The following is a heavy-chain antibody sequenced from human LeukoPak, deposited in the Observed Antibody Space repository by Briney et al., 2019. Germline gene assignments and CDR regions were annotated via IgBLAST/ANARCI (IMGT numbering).Heavy chain of an antibody. CDR1: GGSISSYY. CDR2: IYTSGST. D-gene: IGHD6-19*01. J-gene: IGHJ6*02. Sequence: SETLSLTCTVPGGSISSYYWSWIRKPAGKGLEWIGRIYTSGSTNYNPSLQSRVTMSVDTSKDQFSLKLSSVTAADTAVYYCARAPIAVDGNYYYYGMDVWGQGTTVTVSS. CDR3: ARAPIAVDGNYYYYGMDV. V-gene: IGHV4-4*07.